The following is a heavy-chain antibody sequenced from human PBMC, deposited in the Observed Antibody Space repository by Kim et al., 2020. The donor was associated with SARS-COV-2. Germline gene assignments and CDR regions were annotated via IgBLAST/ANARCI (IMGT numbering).Heavy chain of an antibody. J-gene: IGHJ6*02. V-gene: IGHV5-51*01. CDR2: IYPGDSDT. CDR1: GYSFTSYW. D-gene: IGHD6-13*01. Sequence: GESLKISCKGSGYSFTSYWIGWVRQMPGKGLEWMGIIYPGDSDTRYSPSFQGQVTISADKSISTAYLQWSSLKASDTAMYYCARHRYSSSWFQNHLYYYYYYGMDVWGQGTTVTVSS. CDR3: ARHRYSSSWFQNHLYYYYYYGMDV.